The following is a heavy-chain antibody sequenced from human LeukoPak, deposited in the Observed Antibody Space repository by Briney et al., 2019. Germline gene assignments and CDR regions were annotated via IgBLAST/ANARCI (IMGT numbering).Heavy chain of an antibody. J-gene: IGHJ4*02. Sequence: SETLSLTCTVSGYFISSGYYWGWIRQPPGKGLQWIGSIHHSGSTYYNPSLKSRVTISVDTSKNRFSLKLSSVTAADTAVYYCARTSSSGLVGGYYFDYWGRGTLVTVSS. CDR2: IHHSGST. D-gene: IGHD6-19*01. V-gene: IGHV4-38-2*02. CDR3: ARTSSSGLVGGYYFDY. CDR1: GYFISSGYY.